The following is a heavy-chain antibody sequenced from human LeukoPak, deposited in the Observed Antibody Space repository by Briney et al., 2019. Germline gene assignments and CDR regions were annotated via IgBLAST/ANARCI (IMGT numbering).Heavy chain of an antibody. CDR2: ISAYNGNT. CDR3: ARASYYSGPYYFDY. Sequence: ASVKVSCKASGYTFTSYGISWVRQAPGKGLEWMGWISAYNGNTNYAQKLQGRVTMTTDTSTSTAYMELRSLRSDDTAVYYCARASYYSGPYYFDYWGQGTLVTVSS. CDR1: GYTFTSYG. D-gene: IGHD1-26*01. V-gene: IGHV1-18*01. J-gene: IGHJ4*02.